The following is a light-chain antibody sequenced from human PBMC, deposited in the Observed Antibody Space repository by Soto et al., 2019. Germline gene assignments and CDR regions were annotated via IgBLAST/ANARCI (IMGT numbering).Light chain of an antibody. CDR3: SSFSSSTTPYV. J-gene: IGLJ1*01. V-gene: IGLV2-14*01. CDR2: EVS. Sequence: QSVLTQPASVSGSLGQSITISCTGTSSDVGGYNYVSWYQQHPGKAPKLMIYEVSHRPSGVSNRFSGSKSGNTASLTISGLQAEDEADYYCSSFSSSTTPYVFGTGTKLTVL. CDR1: SSDVGGYNY.